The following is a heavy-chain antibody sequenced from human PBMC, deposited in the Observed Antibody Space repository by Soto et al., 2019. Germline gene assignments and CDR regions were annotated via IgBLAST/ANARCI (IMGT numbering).Heavy chain of an antibody. J-gene: IGHJ3*02. V-gene: IGHV3-30-3*01. CDR1: GFTFSSYA. CDR2: ISYDGSNK. CDR3: ARQQGRVAFDI. Sequence: QVQLVESGGGVVQPGRSLRLSCAASGFTFSSYAMHWVRQAPGKGLEWVAVISYDGSNKYYADSVKGRFTISRDNSKNSLYLQMNSLRAEDTAVYYCARQQGRVAFDIWGQGTMVTVSS.